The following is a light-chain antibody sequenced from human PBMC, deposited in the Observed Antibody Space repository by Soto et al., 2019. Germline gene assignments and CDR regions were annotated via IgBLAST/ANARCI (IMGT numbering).Light chain of an antibody. CDR2: DAS. CDR3: QQRSDWPLT. CDR1: QSVSSY. J-gene: IGKJ4*01. Sequence: EIVLTQSPATLSLSPGERATLSCRASQSVSSYLAWYQQKPGQAPRLFIYDASSRATGIPARFSGSGSGTDFTLTIRSLEPEDFAVYYCQQRSDWPLTFGGGTKVEI. V-gene: IGKV3-11*01.